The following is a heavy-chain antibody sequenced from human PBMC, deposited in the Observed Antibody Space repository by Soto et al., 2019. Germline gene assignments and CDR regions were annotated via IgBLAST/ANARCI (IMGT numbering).Heavy chain of an antibody. CDR2: INPNSGVT. Sequence: ASVKVSCKTSGYIFSGYYMHWVRRAPGQGLEWMGWINPNSGVTSYAQKFQGRATMSRDTSITTVYMELRRLTSDDTAMYYCARDGVAVDFWNPMWFDPWGQGTQVTVSS. D-gene: IGHD3-3*01. V-gene: IGHV1-2*02. J-gene: IGHJ5*02. CDR3: ARDGVAVDFWNPMWFDP. CDR1: GYIFSGYY.